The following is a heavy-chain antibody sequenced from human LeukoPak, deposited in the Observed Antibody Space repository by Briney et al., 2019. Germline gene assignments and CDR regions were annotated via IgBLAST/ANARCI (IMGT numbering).Heavy chain of an antibody. CDR2: MYYSGPI. Sequence: SETLSLTCTVSGGSISSYYWSWIRQPPGKGLEWIGYMYYSGPINYNPSLKSRVTISVDTSKNQFSLKLSSVTAADTAMYYCARAWATDYFDYWGQGTLVTVSS. CDR1: GGSISSYY. J-gene: IGHJ4*02. CDR3: ARAWATDYFDY. V-gene: IGHV4-59*01.